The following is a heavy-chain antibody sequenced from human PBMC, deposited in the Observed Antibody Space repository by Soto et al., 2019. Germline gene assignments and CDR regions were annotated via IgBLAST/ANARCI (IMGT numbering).Heavy chain of an antibody. Sequence: ASVKVSCKASGYTFTSYAMHWVRQAPGQRLEWMGWINAGNGNTKYSQKFQGRVTITRDTSASTAYMELSSLRSEDTAVYYCATGFSAYDRRIDYWGQGTLVTVSS. V-gene: IGHV1-3*01. J-gene: IGHJ4*02. CDR2: INAGNGNT. CDR1: GYTFTSYA. D-gene: IGHD5-12*01. CDR3: ATGFSAYDRRIDY.